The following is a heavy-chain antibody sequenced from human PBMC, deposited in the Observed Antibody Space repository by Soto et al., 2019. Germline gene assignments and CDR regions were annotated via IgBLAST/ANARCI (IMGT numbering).Heavy chain of an antibody. Sequence: ASVKVSCKASGGSFGSYAISWVRQAPGQGLEWMGGIIPIFGTANYAQKFQGRVTITADESTSTAYMELSSLRSEDTAVYYRARAEVPQPLSVYDPWGQGTLVTVSS. D-gene: IGHD2-2*01. CDR3: ARAEVPQPLSVYDP. CDR2: IIPIFGTA. J-gene: IGHJ5*02. CDR1: GGSFGSYA. V-gene: IGHV1-69*13.